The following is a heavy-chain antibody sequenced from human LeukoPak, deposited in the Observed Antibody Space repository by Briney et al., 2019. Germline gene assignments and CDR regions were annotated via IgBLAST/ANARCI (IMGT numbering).Heavy chain of an antibody. V-gene: IGHV3-21*01. CDR2: ITSSGSYK. Sequence: GGSLRLSCVASGFTISSYTMNWVRQAPGKGLEWVSSITSSGSYKSYADSVKGRFTISRDNAKNSLYLQMNSLRAEDTAVYYCARLRGSSGYYYAWLDCWGQGTLVTVSS. J-gene: IGHJ4*02. D-gene: IGHD3-22*01. CDR3: ARLRGSSGYYYAWLDC. CDR1: GFTISSYT.